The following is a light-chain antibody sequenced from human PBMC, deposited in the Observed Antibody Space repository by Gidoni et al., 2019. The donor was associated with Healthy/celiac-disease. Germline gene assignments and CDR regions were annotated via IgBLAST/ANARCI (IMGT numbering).Light chain of an antibody. CDR1: QSVSSN. Sequence: IVMTQSPATLSVSPGERATLSCRASQSVSSNLAWYQQTPGQAPRLLIYGASTRATGIPARFSGSGSGTEFTLTISSLQSEDFAVYYCQQYNNWPITFGQGTKLEIK. CDR3: QQYNNWPIT. V-gene: IGKV3-15*01. CDR2: GAS. J-gene: IGKJ2*01.